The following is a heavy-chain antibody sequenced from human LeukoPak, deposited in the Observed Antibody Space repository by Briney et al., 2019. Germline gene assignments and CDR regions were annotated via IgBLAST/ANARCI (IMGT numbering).Heavy chain of an antibody. CDR3: ARGVYSYGLSSFDY. CDR1: GGSFSGYY. V-gene: IGHV4-34*01. Sequence: PSETLSLTCAVYGGSFSGYYWSWIRQPPGKGLEWIGEINHSGSTNYNPSLKSRVTISVDTSKNQFSLKLSSVTAADTAVYYCARGVYSYGLSSFDYWGQGTLVTVSS. J-gene: IGHJ4*02. D-gene: IGHD5-18*01. CDR2: INHSGST.